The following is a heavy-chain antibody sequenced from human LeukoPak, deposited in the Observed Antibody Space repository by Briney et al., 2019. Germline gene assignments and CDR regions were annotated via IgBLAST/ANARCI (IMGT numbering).Heavy chain of an antibody. J-gene: IGHJ6*02. CDR1: GGSFSGYY. Sequence: PSETLSLTCAVYGGSFSGYYWSWIRQPPGKGLEWIGEINHSGSTNYNPSLKSRVTISVDTSKNQFSLKLSSVTAADTAVYYCARAGGPIMGYYYYYYGMDVWRQGTTVTVSS. V-gene: IGHV4-34*01. CDR2: INHSGST. D-gene: IGHD2-8*01. CDR3: ARAGGPIMGYYYYYYGMDV.